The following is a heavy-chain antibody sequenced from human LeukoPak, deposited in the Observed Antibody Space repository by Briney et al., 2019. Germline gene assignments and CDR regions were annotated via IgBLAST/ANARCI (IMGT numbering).Heavy chain of an antibody. CDR1: GFIFSSYW. CDR3: ARDRDGKDC. D-gene: IGHD4-23*01. V-gene: IGHV3-7*01. CDR2: INPDGSEK. J-gene: IGHJ4*02. Sequence: GGSLRLSCAASGFIFSSYWMSWVRQAPGKGLEWVANINPDGSEKRCADSLKGRFTISRDNAKNSLYVQINGLRAEDTAVYYCARDRDGKDCWGQGTLVTVSS.